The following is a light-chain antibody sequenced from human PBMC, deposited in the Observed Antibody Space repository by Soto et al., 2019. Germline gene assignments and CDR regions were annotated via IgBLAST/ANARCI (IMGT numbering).Light chain of an antibody. CDR1: RDIGND. CDR3: LQHFNFSWT. V-gene: IGKV1-6*01. Sequence: AIQMTQSPSSLSASVGDRVTIICRASRDIGNDLGWYQQKPGKAPKHLIFAASNLQSGVPSRFSGGGSGTDFTLTISSLQADDFATYYCLQHFNFSWTFGQGTKVE. CDR2: AAS. J-gene: IGKJ1*01.